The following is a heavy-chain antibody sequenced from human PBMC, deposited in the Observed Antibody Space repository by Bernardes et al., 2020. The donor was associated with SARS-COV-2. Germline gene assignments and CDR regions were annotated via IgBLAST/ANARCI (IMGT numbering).Heavy chain of an antibody. Sequence: SETLSLTCTVSGDSISSYFWSWLRQRPGKGLEYIGYIYYNGSTNYNPSLKSRVTISVDTSKIQFSLKLSSVTAADTAVYYCARGKPYYDFWRGYYTDYYYYYMDVWGKGTTVTVSS. CDR1: GDSISSYF. V-gene: IGHV4-59*01. J-gene: IGHJ6*03. D-gene: IGHD3-3*01. CDR2: IYYNGST. CDR3: ARGKPYYDFWRGYYTDYYYYYMDV.